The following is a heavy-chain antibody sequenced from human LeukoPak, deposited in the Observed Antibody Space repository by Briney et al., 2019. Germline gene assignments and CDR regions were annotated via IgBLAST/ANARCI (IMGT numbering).Heavy chain of an antibody. J-gene: IGHJ4*02. CDR2: ISGSGGST. D-gene: IGHD5-18*01. CDR3: AKGGGYSYGFPKHPYYFDY. V-gene: IGHV3-23*01. CDR1: GFTFDDYG. Sequence: GGSLRLSCTASGFTFDDYGMSWVRQAPGKGLEWVSAISGSGGSTYYADSVKGRFTISRDNSKNTLYLQMNSLRAEDTAVYYCAKGGGYSYGFPKHPYYFDYWGQGTLVTVSS.